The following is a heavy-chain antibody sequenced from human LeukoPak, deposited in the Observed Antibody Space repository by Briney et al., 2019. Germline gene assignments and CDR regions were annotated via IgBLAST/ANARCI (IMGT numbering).Heavy chain of an antibody. CDR3: ARDQITMVRGVIEDY. D-gene: IGHD3-10*01. Sequence: PSETLSLTCTVSGGSISSYYWSWIRQPPGKGLEWIGYIYYSGSTNYNPSLKSRVTISVDTSKNQFSLKLSSVTAADTAVYYCARDQITMVRGVIEDYWGQGTLVTVSS. J-gene: IGHJ4*02. V-gene: IGHV4-59*12. CDR1: GGSISSYY. CDR2: IYYSGST.